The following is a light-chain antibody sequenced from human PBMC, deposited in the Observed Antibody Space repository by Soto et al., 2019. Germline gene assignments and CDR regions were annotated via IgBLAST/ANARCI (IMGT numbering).Light chain of an antibody. CDR2: DNN. Sequence: QSVLTQPPSVSAAPGQKVIISCSGSSSNIGNNYVSWYQRLPGTAPKLLIYDNNRRPSGIPDRFSGSKSGTSATLGITGPQAGDGGVYYGGKGDSSLSVFVLGTGTKPTAL. CDR1: SSNIGNNY. V-gene: IGLV1-51*01. J-gene: IGLJ1*01. CDR3: GKGDSSLSVFV.